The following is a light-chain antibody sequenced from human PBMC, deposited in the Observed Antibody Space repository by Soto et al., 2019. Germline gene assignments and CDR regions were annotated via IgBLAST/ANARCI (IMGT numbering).Light chain of an antibody. J-gene: IGLJ2*01. CDR2: EVS. CDR1: SSDVGGYNY. CDR3: SSYTSSRTLV. Sequence: QSALTQPASVSGSPGQSITISCTGTSSDVGGYNYVSWYQQHPGKAPKLMIYEVSNRSSGVSNRFSGSKSGNTASLTISGLQAEDEADYYCSSYTSSRTLVFGGGTKLTGL. V-gene: IGLV2-14*01.